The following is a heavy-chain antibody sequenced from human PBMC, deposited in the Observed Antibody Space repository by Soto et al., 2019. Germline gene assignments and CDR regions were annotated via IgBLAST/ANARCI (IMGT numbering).Heavy chain of an antibody. Sequence: EVLLVESGGGLVKPGGSLKLSCEASGFVFKDSSIHWVRQASGKGLEWVGRIRDRAYNYATAYAASVKGRFTISRDYSNNKAYLQMDSLKTEDTAIYYCTRLISAAQDYWGQGTLVTVSS. CDR3: TRLISAAQDY. J-gene: IGHJ4*02. CDR2: IRDRAYNYAT. D-gene: IGHD3-10*01. V-gene: IGHV3-73*01. CDR1: GFVFKDSS.